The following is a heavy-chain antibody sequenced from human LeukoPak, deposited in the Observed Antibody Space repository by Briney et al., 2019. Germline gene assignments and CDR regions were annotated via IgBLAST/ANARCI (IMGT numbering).Heavy chain of an antibody. V-gene: IGHV3-21*01. D-gene: IGHD5-18*01. CDR2: ISSSSSYI. J-gene: IGHJ4*02. CDR3: ARTYSGYSYGY. Sequence: GGSLRLSCAASGLTFSSYSMNWVRQAPGKGLEWVSSISSSSSYIYYADSVKGRFTISRDNSKNTLYLHMNSLGAEDTAVYYCARTYSGYSYGYWGQGTLVTVSS. CDR1: GLTFSSYS.